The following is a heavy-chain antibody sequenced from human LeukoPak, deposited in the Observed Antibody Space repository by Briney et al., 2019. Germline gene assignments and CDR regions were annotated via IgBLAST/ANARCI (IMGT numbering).Heavy chain of an antibody. V-gene: IGHV4-34*01. CDR3: ARAHYYGSGSYYNRLSMDFDY. CDR1: GGSFSGYY. CDR2: VNHSGST. J-gene: IGHJ4*02. D-gene: IGHD3-10*01. Sequence: SETLSLTCAVYGGSFSGYYWSWIRQPPGKGREWIGEVNHSGSTNYNPSLKSRVTISVDTSKNQFSLKLSSVTAADTAVYYCARAHYYGSGSYYNRLSMDFDYWGQGTLVTVSS.